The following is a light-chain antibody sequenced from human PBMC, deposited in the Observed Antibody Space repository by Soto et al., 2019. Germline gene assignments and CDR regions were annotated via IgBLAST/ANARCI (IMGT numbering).Light chain of an antibody. CDR3: QQRSNWPPWYT. J-gene: IGKJ2*01. V-gene: IGKV3-11*01. CDR1: QSVSSY. CDR2: DAS. Sequence: EIVLTQSPATLSLSPGERATLSCRASQSVSSYLAWYQQKPGQAPRLLIYDASNRATGIPARFSGSGSGTDVTRTISSLEPEDFAVYYCQQRSNWPPWYTFGQGTKLEIK.